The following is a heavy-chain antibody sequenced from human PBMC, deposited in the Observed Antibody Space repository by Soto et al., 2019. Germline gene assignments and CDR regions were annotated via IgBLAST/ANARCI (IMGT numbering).Heavy chain of an antibody. CDR1: GYSFTNYW. CDR2: IYPGDSDM. CDR3: ARLSREFWSGFEY. Sequence: GESLKISCEGVGYSFTNYWIAWVRQMPGKGPEWMGTIYPGDSDMRYSPSFRGQVTMSVDKSINTAYLQWGSLTASDTAKYYCARLSREFWSGFEYWGKGTLVTVSS. V-gene: IGHV5-51*01. J-gene: IGHJ4*02. D-gene: IGHD3-3*01.